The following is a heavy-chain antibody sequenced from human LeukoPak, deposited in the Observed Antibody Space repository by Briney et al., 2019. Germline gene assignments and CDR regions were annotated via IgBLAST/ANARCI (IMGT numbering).Heavy chain of an antibody. D-gene: IGHD6-13*01. Sequence: SQTLSLTCAISGDSVSSNSAAWNWIRQSPSRGFEWLGRTYYRSKWYNDYAVSVKSRITINPDTSKNQFSLQLNSVTPEDTAVYYCAREVKNSSSWYRRVSGYYYMDVWGKGTTVTVSS. V-gene: IGHV6-1*01. CDR3: AREVKNSSSWYRRVSGYYYMDV. J-gene: IGHJ6*03. CDR2: TYYRSKWYN. CDR1: GDSVSSNSAA.